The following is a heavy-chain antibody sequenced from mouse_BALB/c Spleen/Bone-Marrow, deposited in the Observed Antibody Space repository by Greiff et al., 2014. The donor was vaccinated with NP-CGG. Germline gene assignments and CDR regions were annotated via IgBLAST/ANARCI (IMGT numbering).Heavy chain of an antibody. Sequence: VQLKQSGAELVKPGASVKLSCTASDFNIKDAYMQWVKQRPEQGLEWIGRIDPANVNTKYDTKFQGKATITADTSSNTAYLLLSSLTSEDTAVYYCAVYYYGRSSFAYWGQGTLVTVSA. CDR2: IDPANVNT. CDR1: DFNIKDAY. CDR3: AVYYYGRSSFAY. J-gene: IGHJ3*01. D-gene: IGHD1-1*01. V-gene: IGHV14-3*02.